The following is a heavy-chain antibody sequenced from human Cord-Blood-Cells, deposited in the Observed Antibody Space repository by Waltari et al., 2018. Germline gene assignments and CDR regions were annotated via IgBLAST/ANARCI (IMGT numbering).Heavy chain of an antibody. V-gene: IGHV3-21*01. J-gene: IGHJ4*02. CDR3: ARDRYYGSGSYYDY. D-gene: IGHD3-10*01. Sequence: EVQLVESGGGLVKPGGSLRLSCAASGFTFSSFSMNRVRKAPGKGLEWVSSISSSSSYIYYADSVKGRFTISRDNAKNSLYLQMNSLRAEDTAVYYCARDRYYGSGSYYDYWGQGTLVTVSS. CDR1: GFTFSSFS. CDR2: ISSSSSYI.